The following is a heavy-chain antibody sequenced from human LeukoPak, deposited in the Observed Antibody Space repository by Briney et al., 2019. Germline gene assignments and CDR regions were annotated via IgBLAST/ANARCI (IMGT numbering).Heavy chain of an antibody. Sequence: ASVKVSCKAFGYRFTSYYIHWVRQAPGQGLEWMGIINLSGGTTTYAQTFQGTFTMTRDTSTSTVYMELSSLRSEDTAVYYCARTYIVATSNFDYWGQGALVTVSS. J-gene: IGHJ4*02. CDR1: GYRFTSYY. CDR3: ARTYIVATSNFDY. CDR2: INLSGGTT. D-gene: IGHD5-12*01. V-gene: IGHV1-46*01.